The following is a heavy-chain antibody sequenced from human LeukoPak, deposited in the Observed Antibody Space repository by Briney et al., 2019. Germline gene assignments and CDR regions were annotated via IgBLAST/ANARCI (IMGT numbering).Heavy chain of an antibody. J-gene: IGHJ4*02. CDR3: AKIYSGYDGDYYFDY. Sequence: GRSLRLPCAASGFTFSSYGMHWVRQAPGKGLEWVAVISYDGSNKYYADSVKGRFTISRDNSKNTLYLQMNSLRAEDTAVYYCAKIYSGYDGDYYFDYWGQGTLVTVSS. V-gene: IGHV3-30*18. CDR1: GFTFSSYG. D-gene: IGHD5-12*01. CDR2: ISYDGSNK.